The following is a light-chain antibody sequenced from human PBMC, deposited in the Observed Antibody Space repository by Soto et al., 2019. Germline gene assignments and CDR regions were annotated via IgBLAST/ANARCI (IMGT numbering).Light chain of an antibody. CDR2: DAS. Sequence: ENVLTQSPGTLSLSLGERASLSCRASQSVSNNYLAWYQQKRGQGPRLLIYDASNRATGIPARFSGSGSGTDFTLTISSLEPEDFAVYYCQQRSKWRTFGQGTKVDIK. J-gene: IGKJ1*01. CDR1: QSVSNNY. V-gene: IGKV3D-20*02. CDR3: QQRSKWRT.